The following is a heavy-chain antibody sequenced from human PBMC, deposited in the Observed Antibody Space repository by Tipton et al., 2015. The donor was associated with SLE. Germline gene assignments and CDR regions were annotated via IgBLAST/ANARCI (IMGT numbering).Heavy chain of an antibody. J-gene: IGHJ4*02. CDR2: RYYSGST. CDR1: GGSISSGSYY. V-gene: IGHV4-61*01. Sequence: TLSLTCTVSGGSISSGSYYWSWIRQTPGKGLEWIGYRYYSGSTNYNPSLKSRVTISVDRSKNQFSLKLSSVTAADTAVYYCASTQRYNWNFFDYWGPGILVTVSS. CDR3: ASTQRYNWNFFDY. D-gene: IGHD1-7*01.